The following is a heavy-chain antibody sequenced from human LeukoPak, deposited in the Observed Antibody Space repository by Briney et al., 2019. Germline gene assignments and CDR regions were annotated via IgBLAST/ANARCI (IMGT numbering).Heavy chain of an antibody. V-gene: IGHV3-23*01. CDR2: ISGSGGST. J-gene: IGHJ5*02. CDR3: AKEPYILTGYYSHWFDP. D-gene: IGHD3-9*01. CDR1: GFTFSSYA. Sequence: GGSRRLSCAASGFTFSSYAMSWVRQAPGKGLEWVSAISGSGGSTYYADFVKGRFTISRDNSKNTLYLQMNSLRAEDTAVYYCAKEPYILTGYYSHWFDPWGQGTLVTVSS.